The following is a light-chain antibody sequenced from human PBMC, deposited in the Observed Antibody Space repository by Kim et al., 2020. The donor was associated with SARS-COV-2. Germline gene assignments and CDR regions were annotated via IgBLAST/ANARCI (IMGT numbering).Light chain of an antibody. CDR2: AVS. Sequence: SITISCTGTSSDIGDYKYVSWYQHHPGKALKLIIYAVSDRPSGISNRFSGSKSGNTASLTISRLQPEDEADYYCSSYTRSGTLYVIFGGGTQLTVL. CDR1: SSDIGDYKY. J-gene: IGLJ2*01. CDR3: SSYTRSGTLYVI. V-gene: IGLV2-14*03.